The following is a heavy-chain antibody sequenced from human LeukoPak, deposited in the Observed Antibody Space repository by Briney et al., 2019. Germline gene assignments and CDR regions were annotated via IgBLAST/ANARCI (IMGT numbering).Heavy chain of an antibody. CDR3: ARLRELRITMVRGVYYFDY. CDR2: ISAYNGNT. J-gene: IGHJ4*02. Sequence: ASVKVFCKASGFTFTTYGITWVRQAPGQGLEWMGWISAYNGNTNYAQKIQGRVTMTTDTSTSTAYMELRSLRSDDTAVYYCARLRELRITMVRGVYYFDYWGQGTLVTVSS. D-gene: IGHD3-10*01. V-gene: IGHV1-18*01. CDR1: GFTFTTYG.